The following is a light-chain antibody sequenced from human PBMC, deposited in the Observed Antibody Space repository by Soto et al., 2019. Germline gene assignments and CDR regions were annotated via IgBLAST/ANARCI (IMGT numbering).Light chain of an antibody. V-gene: IGKV3-15*01. Sequence: VTQSPATLAVSPGESATLSWRSSQTINNNIAWYQLKDGQVPRLLIYGASTRATDIPARLSGSGSGTEFTLTIRSLQSEDFEEYQCKQYNNWPQTFGQGNXVEI. CDR3: KQYNNWPQT. CDR2: GAS. CDR1: QTINNN. J-gene: IGKJ1*01.